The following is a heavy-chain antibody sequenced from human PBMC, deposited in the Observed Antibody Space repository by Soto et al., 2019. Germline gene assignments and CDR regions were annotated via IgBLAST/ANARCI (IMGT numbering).Heavy chain of an antibody. CDR3: ARGDYGDYVDY. Sequence: QVQLQESGPGLVKPSATLALTCTVSGGSISSYYWSWIRQPPGKGLEWIGYIYYSGSTNYNPSLKSRVTISVDTSKNQFSLKLSSVTAADTSLYYCARGDYGDYVDYWGQGTLVTVSS. CDR1: GGSISSYY. V-gene: IGHV4-59*01. J-gene: IGHJ4*02. CDR2: IYYSGST. D-gene: IGHD4-17*01.